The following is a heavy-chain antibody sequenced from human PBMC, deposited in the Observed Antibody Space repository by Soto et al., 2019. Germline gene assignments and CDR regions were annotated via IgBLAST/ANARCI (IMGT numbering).Heavy chain of an antibody. J-gene: IGHJ6*02. V-gene: IGHV4-39*01. D-gene: IGHD3-16*01. CDR2: IYYSGST. CDR1: GGSISSSSYY. CDR3: ARGARPSNYYYYGMDV. Sequence: PSETLSLTCTVSGGSISSSSYYWGWIRQPPGKGLEWIGSIYYSGSTYYNPSLKSRVTISVDTTKNQFSLKLSSVTAADTAVYYCARGARPSNYYYYGMDVWGQGTTVTVSS.